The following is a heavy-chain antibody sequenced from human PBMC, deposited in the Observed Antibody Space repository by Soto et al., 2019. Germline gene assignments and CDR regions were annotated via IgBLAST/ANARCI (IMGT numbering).Heavy chain of an antibody. CDR3: ANSLGSSSWELPDDAKYYYYYYGMDV. D-gene: IGHD6-13*01. V-gene: IGHV3-23*01. CDR1: GFTFSSYA. CDR2: ISGSGGST. J-gene: IGHJ6*02. Sequence: EVQLLESGGGLVQPGGSLRLSCAASGFTFSSYAMSWVRQAPGKGLEWVSAISGSGGSTYYADSVKGRFTISRDNSKNTLYLQMNSLRAEDTAVYYCANSLGSSSWELPDDAKYYYYYYGMDVWGQGTTVTVSS.